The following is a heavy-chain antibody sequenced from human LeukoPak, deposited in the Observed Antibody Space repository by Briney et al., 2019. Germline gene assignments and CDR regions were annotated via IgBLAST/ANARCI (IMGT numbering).Heavy chain of an antibody. J-gene: IGHJ3*02. V-gene: IGHV5-51*01. D-gene: IGHD3-22*01. CDR2: IYPGDSDT. CDR3: ARLNNPYDTNGRGSFDI. CDR1: GYSFSSYW. Sequence: GESLQISCRGSGYSFSSYWIGWVRQMPGKGLEWMGIIYPGDSDTRYSPSFQGQVTMSADKSISTAYLQWSSLKASDTAMYYCARLNNPYDTNGRGSFDIWGQGTMVTVSS.